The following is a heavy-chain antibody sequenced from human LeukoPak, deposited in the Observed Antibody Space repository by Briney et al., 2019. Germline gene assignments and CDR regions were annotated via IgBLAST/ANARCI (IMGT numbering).Heavy chain of an antibody. CDR3: ARAPLVDFWSGYPRDYYYYGMDV. V-gene: IGHV1-69*04. CDR1: GGTFSSYA. Sequence: SVKVSCKASGGTFSSYAISWVRQAPGQGLXWMGRIIPILGIANYAQKFQGRVTITADKSTSTAYMELSSLRSEDTAVYYCARAPLVDFWSGYPRDYYYYGMDVWGQGTTVTVSS. J-gene: IGHJ6*02. D-gene: IGHD3-3*01. CDR2: IIPILGIA.